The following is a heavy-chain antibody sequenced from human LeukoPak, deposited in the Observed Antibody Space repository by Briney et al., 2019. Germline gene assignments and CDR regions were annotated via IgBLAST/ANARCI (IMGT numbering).Heavy chain of an antibody. Sequence: GGSLRLSCAASGFTFSSYWMHWVRQAPGKGLVWVSRINSDGSSISYADSVKGRFTISRDNAKNTLYLQMNSLRAEDTAVYYCARGSTFETFPIFSWGQGTLVTVSS. D-gene: IGHD3-16*01. J-gene: IGHJ5*02. CDR2: INSDGSSI. CDR3: ARGSTFETFPIFS. CDR1: GFTFSSYW. V-gene: IGHV3-74*01.